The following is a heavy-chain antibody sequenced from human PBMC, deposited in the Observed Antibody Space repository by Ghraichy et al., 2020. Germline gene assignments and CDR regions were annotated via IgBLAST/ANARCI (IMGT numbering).Heavy chain of an antibody. Sequence: GGSLRLSCAASGFTFSSYAMSWVRQAPGKGLEWVSAISGSGGSTYYADSVKGRFTISRDNSKNTLYLQMNSLRAEDTTVYYCAKDVGDILTGYYPYWGQGTLVTVSS. D-gene: IGHD3-9*01. CDR2: ISGSGGST. CDR3: AKDVGDILTGYYPY. J-gene: IGHJ4*02. V-gene: IGHV3-23*01. CDR1: GFTFSSYA.